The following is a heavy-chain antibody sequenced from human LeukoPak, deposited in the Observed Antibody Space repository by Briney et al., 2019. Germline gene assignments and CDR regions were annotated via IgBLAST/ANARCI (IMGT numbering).Heavy chain of an antibody. Sequence: SETLSLTCAVYGGSFSGYYWSWIRQPPGKGLEWIGEINHSGSTNYNPSLKSRVTISVDTSKNQFSLKLSSVTAADTAVYYCAKGPKSVFGVVIAYYYYYMDVWGKGTTVTVSS. CDR3: AKGPKSVFGVVIAYYYYYMDV. CDR1: GGSFSGYY. V-gene: IGHV4-34*01. D-gene: IGHD3-3*01. CDR2: INHSGST. J-gene: IGHJ6*03.